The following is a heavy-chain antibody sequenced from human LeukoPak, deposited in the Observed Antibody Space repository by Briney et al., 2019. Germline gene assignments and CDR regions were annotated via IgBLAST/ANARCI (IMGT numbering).Heavy chain of an antibody. Sequence: SETLSLTCTVSGGSISSYYWSWIRQPPGKGLEWIGYIYYSGSTNYNPSLKSRVTISVDTSKNQFSLKLTSVTAADTAMYYCARFPYGDYEGSAFDIWGQGTMVTVSS. CDR3: ARFPYGDYEGSAFDI. D-gene: IGHD4-17*01. CDR1: GGSISSYY. V-gene: IGHV4-59*12. CDR2: IYYSGST. J-gene: IGHJ3*02.